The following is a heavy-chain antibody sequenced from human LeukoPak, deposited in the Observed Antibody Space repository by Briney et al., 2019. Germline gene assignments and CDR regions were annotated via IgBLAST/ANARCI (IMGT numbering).Heavy chain of an antibody. CDR3: AKDSVAGTGGFDY. D-gene: IGHD6-19*01. Sequence: GGSLRLPCAASGFTFSSYAMSWVRQAPGKGLEWVSAISGSGGSTYYADSVKGRFTISRDNSKNTLYLQMNSLRAEDTAVYYCAKDSVAGTGGFDYWGQGTLVTVSS. CDR1: GFTFSSYA. CDR2: ISGSGGST. V-gene: IGHV3-23*01. J-gene: IGHJ4*02.